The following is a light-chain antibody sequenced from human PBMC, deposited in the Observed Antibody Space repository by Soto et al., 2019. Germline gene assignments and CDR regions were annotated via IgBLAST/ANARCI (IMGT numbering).Light chain of an antibody. CDR1: QSVSSY. CDR3: QQRSNWPPT. CDR2: DAS. Sequence: SVFTHTKATPSLSPGERATLSCRASQSVSSYLAWYQQKPGQAPRLLIYDASTRATGIPARFSGSGSGTDFTLTITSLEPEDFAVYYCQQRSNWPPTFGQGTKVDIK. J-gene: IGKJ1*01. V-gene: IGKV3-11*01.